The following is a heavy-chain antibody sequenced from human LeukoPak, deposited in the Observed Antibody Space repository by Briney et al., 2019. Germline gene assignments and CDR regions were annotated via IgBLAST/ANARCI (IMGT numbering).Heavy chain of an antibody. J-gene: IGHJ5*02. CDR3: ARRPILTGYYRP. Sequence: PSETLSLTCAIYSESFSGYSWSWIRQPPGKGLEWIGEINYSGSTNYNPSLKSRVTISVDTSKNQFSLKLSSVTAADTAVYYCARRPILTGYYRPWGQGTLVTVSS. CDR2: INYSGST. V-gene: IGHV4-34*01. CDR1: SESFSGYS. D-gene: IGHD3-9*01.